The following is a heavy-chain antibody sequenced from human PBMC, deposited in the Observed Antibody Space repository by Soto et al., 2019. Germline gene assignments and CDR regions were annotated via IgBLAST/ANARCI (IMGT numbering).Heavy chain of an antibody. CDR1: GFSLSSYA. J-gene: IGHJ4*02. CDR3: AKNQHAMAHDY. Sequence: GGSLRLSCAASGFSLSSYAMSWVRQAPGKGLEWVSAISGSGGSTYYADSVKGRFTISRDDSQNTLNLQMNSLRAEDTAIYFCAKNQHAMAHDYWGPGTLVTVSS. CDR2: ISGSGGST. D-gene: IGHD2-8*01. V-gene: IGHV3-23*01.